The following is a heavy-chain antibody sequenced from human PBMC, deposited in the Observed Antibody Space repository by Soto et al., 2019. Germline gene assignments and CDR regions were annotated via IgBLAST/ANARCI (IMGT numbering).Heavy chain of an antibody. CDR2: IWYDGSNK. CDR3: ARDLVGYGVSYSSSSLDYFDY. J-gene: IGHJ4*02. CDR1: GFTFSSYG. D-gene: IGHD6-6*01. V-gene: IGHV3-33*01. Sequence: QVQLVESGGGVVQPGRSLRLSCAASGFTFSSYGMHWVRQAPGKGLEWVAVIWYDGSNKYYADSVKGRFTISRDNSKNTLYLQMNSLRAEDTAVYYCARDLVGYGVSYSSSSLDYFDYWGQGTLVTVSS.